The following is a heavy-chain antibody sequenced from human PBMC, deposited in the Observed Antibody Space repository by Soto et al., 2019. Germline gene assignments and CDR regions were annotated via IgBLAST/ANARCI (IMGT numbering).Heavy chain of an antibody. CDR2: IFYSGST. D-gene: IGHD1-26*01. J-gene: IGHJ6*02. CDR3: ARVDSGTYPYYYYAMDV. Sequence: QVQLQESGPGLVKPSETLSLTCTVSGASLSSGIHYWSWIRQVPGKKLEWIGYIFYSGSTNYNPSLNSLVTLSVDTFNNQFFLWLRSVTAADTAVYSWARVDSGTYPYYYYAMDVWGQGTTVTVSS. V-gene: IGHV4-61*01. CDR1: GASLSSGIHY.